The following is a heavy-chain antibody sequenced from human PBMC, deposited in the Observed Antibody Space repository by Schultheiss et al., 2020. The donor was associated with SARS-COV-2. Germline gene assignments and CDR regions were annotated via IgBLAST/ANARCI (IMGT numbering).Heavy chain of an antibody. J-gene: IGHJ4*02. Sequence: GGSLRLSCAASGFTVSSNEMSWVRQAPGKGLEWVSSISGGSTYYADSRKGRFTISRDNSKNTLHLQMNSLRAEDTAVYYCAKVEASTIAVAGSFDYWGQGTLVTVSS. D-gene: IGHD6-19*01. V-gene: IGHV3-38-3*01. CDR2: ISGGST. CDR3: AKVEASTIAVAGSFDY. CDR1: GFTVSSNE.